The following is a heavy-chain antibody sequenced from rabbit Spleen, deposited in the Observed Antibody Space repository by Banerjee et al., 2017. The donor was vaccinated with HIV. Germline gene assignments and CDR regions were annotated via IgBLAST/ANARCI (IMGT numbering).Heavy chain of an antibody. J-gene: IGHJ4*01. V-gene: IGHV1S45*01. CDR1: GFSFSSIYY. CDR3: ARGYYGAGYVLNL. CDR2: IRSDRGGT. Sequence: QEQLVESGGGLVQPEGSLTLTCTASGFSFSSIYYMCWVRQAPGKGLEWIACIRSDRGGTWYASWAKGRFTISKTSSTAVTLQINILTAADTATYFCARGYYGAGYVLNLWGPGTLVTVS. D-gene: IGHD6-1*01.